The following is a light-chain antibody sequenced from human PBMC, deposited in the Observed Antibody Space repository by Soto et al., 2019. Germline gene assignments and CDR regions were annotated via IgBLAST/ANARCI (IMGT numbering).Light chain of an antibody. Sequence: QSALTQPASVSVSPGQSIPISCTGTRRDVGSYNLVSWYKQHPGKAPKLMIYEGSKRPTGVFNGFSGSKSGKAASMTISGLQAEDEADYYCCSYAGSSTYVFGTGTKVTVL. CDR2: EGS. J-gene: IGLJ1*01. CDR3: CSYAGSSTYV. V-gene: IGLV2-23*01. CDR1: RRDVGSYNL.